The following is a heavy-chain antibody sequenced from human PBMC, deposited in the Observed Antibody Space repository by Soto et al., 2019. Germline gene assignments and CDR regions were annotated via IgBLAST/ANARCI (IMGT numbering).Heavy chain of an antibody. CDR1: GGSISTGDYY. V-gene: IGHV4-30-4*01. D-gene: IGHD6-6*01. Sequence: TSETLSLTCSVSGGSISTGDYYWSWIRQPPGKGLEWIGYIYYSGSTYYNPSLKSRVTISVHTSKNQFSLKVSSVTAADTAVYYCARVPVNYSSSSPFDYWGQGTLVTVSS. J-gene: IGHJ4*02. CDR2: IYYSGST. CDR3: ARVPVNYSSSSPFDY.